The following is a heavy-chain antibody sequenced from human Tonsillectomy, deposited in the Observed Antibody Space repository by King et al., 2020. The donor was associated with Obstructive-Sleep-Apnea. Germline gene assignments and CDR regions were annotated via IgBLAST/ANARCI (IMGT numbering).Heavy chain of an antibody. CDR1: GFSLSNSGMC. D-gene: IGHD3-10*01. Sequence: VTLKESGPALVKPTQTLALTCSFSGFSLSNSGMCVNWIRQSPGKALEWLARIDWDNDKYYSTSLKTRLTISKDTSKNQVVLTMTNMDPVDTATFYCARMGFGSGTYGLGPFDIWGHGTMVTVSS. J-gene: IGHJ3*02. CDR3: ARMGFGSGTYGLGPFDI. V-gene: IGHV2-70*11. CDR2: IDWDNDK.